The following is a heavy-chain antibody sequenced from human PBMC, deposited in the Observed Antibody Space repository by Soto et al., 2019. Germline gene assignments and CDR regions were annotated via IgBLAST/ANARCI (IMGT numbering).Heavy chain of an antibody. Sequence: PSETLSLTCTVSGGSVSSGSYYWSWIRQPPGKGLELIGYIYYSGSTNYNPSLKSGVTISVDTSKNQFSLKLSSVTAADTAVYYCARVPLGIQLWTSTGYLYXWGQVTLVTVSX. CDR1: GGSVSSGSYY. D-gene: IGHD5-18*01. CDR2: IYYSGST. CDR3: ARVPLGIQLWTSTGYLYX. J-gene: IGHJ4*02. V-gene: IGHV4-61*01.